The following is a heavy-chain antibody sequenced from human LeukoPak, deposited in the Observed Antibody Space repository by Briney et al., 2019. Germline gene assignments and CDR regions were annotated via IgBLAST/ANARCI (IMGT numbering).Heavy chain of an antibody. D-gene: IGHD2-15*01. V-gene: IGHV1-46*01. CDR3: ARAPYCSGGSCYNPDYYYMDV. CDR1: GYTFTSYY. J-gene: IGHJ6*03. Sequence: ASVKVSCKASGYTFTSYYMHWVRQAPGQGLEWMGIINPSGGSTSYAQKFQGRVTMTRDMSTSTVYMELSSLRSEDTAVYYCARAPYCSGGSCYNPDYYYMDVWGKGTTVTISS. CDR2: INPSGGST.